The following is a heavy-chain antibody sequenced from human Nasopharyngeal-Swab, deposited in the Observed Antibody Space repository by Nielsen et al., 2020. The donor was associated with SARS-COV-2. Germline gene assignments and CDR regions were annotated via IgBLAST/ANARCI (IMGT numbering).Heavy chain of an antibody. J-gene: IGHJ4*02. Sequence: ASVKVSCKASGYTFTSYYMHWVRQAPGQGLEWMGIINPRGGSTSYAQKFQGRVTMTRDTSTSTVYMELSSLRSEDTAVYYCARGHSRIIVVVPWRKGYFDYWGQGTLVTVSS. CDR1: GYTFTSYY. V-gene: IGHV1-46*01. CDR3: ARGHSRIIVVVPWRKGYFDY. CDR2: INPRGGST. D-gene: IGHD2-2*01.